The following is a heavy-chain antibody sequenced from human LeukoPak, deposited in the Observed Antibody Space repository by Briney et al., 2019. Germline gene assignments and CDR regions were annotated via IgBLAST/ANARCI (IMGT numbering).Heavy chain of an antibody. D-gene: IGHD3-16*01. CDR3: ARDRSYEYYFDY. J-gene: IGHJ4*02. CDR2: IYHSGST. CDR1: GGSISSYY. Sequence: SETLSLTCTVSGGSISSYYWSWIRQPPGKGLEWIGSIYHSGSTYYNPSLKSRVTISVDTSKNQFSLKLSSVTAADTAAYYCARDRSYEYYFDYWGQGTLVTVSS. V-gene: IGHV4-59*12.